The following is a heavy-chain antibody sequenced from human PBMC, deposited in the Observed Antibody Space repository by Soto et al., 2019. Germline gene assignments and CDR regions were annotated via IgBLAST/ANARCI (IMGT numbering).Heavy chain of an antibody. Sequence: GGSLRLSCAASGFTFSNLAMSWVRQAPGKGLEWVSAISGSGGSTYYADSVKGRFTISRDNSKNTLYLQMNSLRAEDTAVYYCAKSVSVYYYDSSGYYPYGYYGMDVWGQGTTVTVSS. CDR3: AKSVSVYYYDSSGYYPYGYYGMDV. V-gene: IGHV3-23*01. CDR2: ISGSGGST. CDR1: GFTFSNLA. J-gene: IGHJ6*02. D-gene: IGHD3-22*01.